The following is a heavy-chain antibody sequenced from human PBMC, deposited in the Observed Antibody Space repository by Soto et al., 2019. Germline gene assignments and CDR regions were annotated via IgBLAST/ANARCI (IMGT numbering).Heavy chain of an antibody. CDR3: ARGINRNWFDP. CDR1: GYTFTSYA. J-gene: IGHJ5*02. V-gene: IGHV1-3*01. Sequence: ASVKVSCKASGYTFTSYAMHWVRQAPGQRLEWMGWINAGNGNTKYSQRFQGRVTITRDTSASTAYMELSSLRSEDTAVYYCARGINRNWFDPWGQGTLVTVSS. CDR2: INAGNGNT.